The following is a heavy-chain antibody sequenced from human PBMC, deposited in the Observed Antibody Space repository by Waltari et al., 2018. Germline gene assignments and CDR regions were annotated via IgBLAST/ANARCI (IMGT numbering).Heavy chain of an antibody. CDR1: GFSPGSFG. J-gene: IGHJ4*02. D-gene: IGHD3-10*01. Sequence: QVQLVESGGGVVQPGMSLRLSCAASGFSPGSFGMHWVRQAPGKGLEWVALIFFGGGDTFYADSVRGRFTISRDNSKNTLYLDINSLRLDDTAIYYCAKDAFGNTYLDHWGQGTLVTVSS. V-gene: IGHV3-30-3*02. CDR2: IFFGGGDT. CDR3: AKDAFGNTYLDH.